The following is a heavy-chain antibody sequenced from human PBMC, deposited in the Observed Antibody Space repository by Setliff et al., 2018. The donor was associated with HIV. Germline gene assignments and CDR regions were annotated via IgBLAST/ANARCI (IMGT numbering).Heavy chain of an antibody. Sequence: SETLSLTCTVSGDSINSGNYYWSWIRQHPGKGLEWIGYIYYSGGTYYSPSLKSRVTISVDTSKNQFYLRLSSVTAADTAVYYCARHGSNWFDPWGQGTQVTVSS. CDR2: IYYSGGT. CDR1: GDSINSGNYY. J-gene: IGHJ5*02. D-gene: IGHD3-10*01. CDR3: ARHGSNWFDP. V-gene: IGHV4-39*01.